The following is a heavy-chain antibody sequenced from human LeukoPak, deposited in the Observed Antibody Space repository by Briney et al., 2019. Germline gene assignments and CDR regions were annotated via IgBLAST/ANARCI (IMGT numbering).Heavy chain of an antibody. CDR1: GGSFSGYY. CDR3: AREDSGYHY. D-gene: IGHD5-12*01. CDR2: INHSGST. Sequence: SSETLSLTCAVYGGSFSGYYWSWIRQPPGKGLEWIGEINHSGSTNYNPSLKSRVTISVDTSNNQFSLKLSSVTAADTAVYYCAREDSGYHYWGQGTLVTVSS. J-gene: IGHJ4*02. V-gene: IGHV4-34*01.